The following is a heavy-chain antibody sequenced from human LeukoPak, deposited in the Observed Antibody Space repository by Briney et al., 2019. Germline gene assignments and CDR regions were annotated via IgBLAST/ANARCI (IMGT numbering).Heavy chain of an antibody. J-gene: IGHJ5*02. V-gene: IGHV1-2*02. D-gene: IGHD6-19*01. CDR2: INLNSGGT. CDR1: VSTFTVNN. CDR3: ARPSLMAVAVAIGFDP. Sequence: ASVKVSCKSSVSTFTVNNMHWVRKAPRQGLEWVGRINLNSGGTNYAQKFQGRVTMTRDTSISAAYMELRRLSCHDTAVYYCARPSLMAVAVAIGFDPWGQGTVVSVSS.